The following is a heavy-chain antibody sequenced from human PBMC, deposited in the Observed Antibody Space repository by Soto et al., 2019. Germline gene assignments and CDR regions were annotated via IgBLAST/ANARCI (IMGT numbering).Heavy chain of an antibody. V-gene: IGHV4-30-2*01. D-gene: IGHD3-22*01. Sequence: QLQLQESGSGLVKPSQTLSLTCAVSGGSSSSGGYSWSWIRQPPGKGLEWIGYIYHSGSTYYNPSLKSRVTISVDRSKNQFSLKLSSVTAADTAVYYCAREGYDSSGYYYVGAFDIWGQGTMVTVSS. CDR1: GGSSSSGGYS. CDR3: AREGYDSSGYYYVGAFDI. CDR2: IYHSGST. J-gene: IGHJ3*02.